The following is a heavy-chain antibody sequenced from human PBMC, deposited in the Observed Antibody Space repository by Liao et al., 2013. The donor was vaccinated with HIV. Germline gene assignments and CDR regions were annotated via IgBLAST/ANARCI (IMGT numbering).Heavy chain of an antibody. V-gene: IGHV4-59*12. CDR3: ARGRGYSYGRRFDI. J-gene: IGHJ3*02. D-gene: IGHD5-18*01. CDR2: IYYSGST. Sequence: QLQLQESGPGLMKPSETLSLTCTVSGGSISSYYWSWIRQPPGKGLEWIGYIYYSGSTYYNPSLKSRVTISVDTSKNQFSLKLSSVTAADTAVYYCARGRGYSYGRRFDIWGQGTMVIVSS. CDR1: GGSISSYY.